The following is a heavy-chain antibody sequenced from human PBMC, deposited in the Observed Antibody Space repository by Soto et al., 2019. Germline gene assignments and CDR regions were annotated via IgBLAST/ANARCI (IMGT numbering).Heavy chain of an antibody. CDR3: ALSVSYQLLYY. Sequence: GGSLRLSCAASGFTVSSNYMSWVRQAPGKGLEWVSVIYSGGSTYYADSVKGRFTISRDNSKNTLYLQMNSLRAEDTAVYYCALSVSYQLLYYWGQGTLVTVSS. D-gene: IGHD2-2*01. CDR2: IYSGGST. V-gene: IGHV3-53*01. CDR1: GFTVSSNY. J-gene: IGHJ4*02.